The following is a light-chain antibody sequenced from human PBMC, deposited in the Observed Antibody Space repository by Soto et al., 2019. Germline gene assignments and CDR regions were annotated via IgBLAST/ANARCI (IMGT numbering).Light chain of an antibody. V-gene: IGLV3-9*01. CDR1: NIGSKN. CDR3: QVGNGSTARF. CDR2: RDS. J-gene: IGLJ2*01. Sequence: SYELTQPLSVSVALGQTARITCGGNNIGSKNVHWYQQKPGQAPVLVIYRDSNRPSGIPERFSGSNSGNTATLTISRAQAGDGADYSCQVGNGSTARFFGGGPQLPFL.